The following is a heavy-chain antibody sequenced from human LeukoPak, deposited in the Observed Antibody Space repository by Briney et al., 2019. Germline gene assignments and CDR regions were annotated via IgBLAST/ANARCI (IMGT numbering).Heavy chain of an antibody. CDR3: ARGRDYGDYSGFDY. D-gene: IGHD4-17*01. V-gene: IGHV4-59*11. CDR1: GGSMSSHY. Sequence: SETLSLTCKVSGGSMSSHYWSWIRQPPGKGLEWIGDIYYSGSTNYNPSLNSRVTISLDTSKNQFSLNLRSVTAADTAVYYCARGRDYGDYSGFDYWGQGTLVTVSS. CDR2: IYYSGST. J-gene: IGHJ4*02.